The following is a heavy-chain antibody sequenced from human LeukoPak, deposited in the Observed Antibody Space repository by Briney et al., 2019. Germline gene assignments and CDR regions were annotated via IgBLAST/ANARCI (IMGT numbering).Heavy chain of an antibody. CDR1: GGSISSYY. J-gene: IGHJ6*02. Sequence: SETLSLTCTVSGGSISSYYWSWIRQPAGKGLEWIGRIYTSGSTNYNPSLKSRVTMSVDTSKNQFSLKLSSVTAADTAVYYCAREMGGAWYYYYGMDVWGQGTTVTVSS. D-gene: IGHD3-16*01. V-gene: IGHV4-4*07. CDR2: IYTSGST. CDR3: AREMGGAWYYYYGMDV.